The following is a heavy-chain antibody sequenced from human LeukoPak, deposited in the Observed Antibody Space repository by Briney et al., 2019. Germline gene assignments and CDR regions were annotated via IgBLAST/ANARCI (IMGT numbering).Heavy chain of an antibody. CDR1: GGSFSGCY. J-gene: IGHJ4*02. CDR2: INHSGST. Sequence: PSETLSLTCAVYGGSFSGCYWSWLRQPPGKGLEWIGEINHSGSTNYNPSLKSRVTISVDTSKNQFSLKLSSVTAADTAVYYCARGKGDSQPYYFDYWGQGTLVTVPS. D-gene: IGHD2-21*02. CDR3: ARGKGDSQPYYFDY. V-gene: IGHV4-34*01.